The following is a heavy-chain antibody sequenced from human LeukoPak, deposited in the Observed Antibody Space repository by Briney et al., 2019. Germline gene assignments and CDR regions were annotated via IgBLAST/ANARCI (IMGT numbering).Heavy chain of an antibody. CDR1: GGSISNYY. V-gene: IGHV4-39*07. CDR3: ASASGLNDAFDI. D-gene: IGHD6-19*01. J-gene: IGHJ3*02. Sequence: SETLSLTCTVSGGSISNYYWGWIRQPPGKGLEWIGSMNYGGSTYYSPSLKSRVTISLDTSKNQFSLKVKSVTAADTAVYYCASASGLNDAFDIWGQGTMVTVSS. CDR2: MNYGGST.